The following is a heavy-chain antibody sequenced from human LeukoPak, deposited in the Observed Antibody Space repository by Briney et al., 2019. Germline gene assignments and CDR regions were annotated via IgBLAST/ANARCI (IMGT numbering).Heavy chain of an antibody. V-gene: IGHV3-7*01. J-gene: IGHJ3*02. CDR2: IKQDGSEK. D-gene: IGHD5-24*01. CDR1: GFTFSSYW. CDR3: ARDNGYNLDGFDI. Sequence: GGSLRLSCAASGFTFSSYWMSWVRQAPGKGLEWVANIKQDGSEKYYVDSVKGGFTISRDNAKNSLYLQMNSLRAEDTAVYYCARDNGYNLDGFDIWGQGTMVTVSS.